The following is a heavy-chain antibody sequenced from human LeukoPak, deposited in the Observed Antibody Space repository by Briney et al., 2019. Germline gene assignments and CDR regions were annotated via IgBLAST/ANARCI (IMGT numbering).Heavy chain of an antibody. V-gene: IGHV3-23*01. D-gene: IGHD4-17*01. CDR2: ISGSGGST. CDR3: ARGGRTTVTMGDY. Sequence: GGSLRLSCAASGFTFSSYAMSWVRQAPGKGLEWVSAISGSGGSTYYADSVKGRFTISRDNAKNSLYLQMNSLRAEDTAVYYCARGGRTTVTMGDYWGQGTLVTVSS. J-gene: IGHJ4*02. CDR1: GFTFSSYA.